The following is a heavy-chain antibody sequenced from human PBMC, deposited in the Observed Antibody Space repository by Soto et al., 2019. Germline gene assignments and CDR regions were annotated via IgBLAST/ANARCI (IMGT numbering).Heavy chain of an antibody. Sequence: SETLSLTCTVSGGSISSGGYYWSWIRQHPGKGLEWIGYIYYSGSTYYNPSLKSRVTISVDTSKNQFSLKLRYVTAADTAVYYCASDTSRSWNNWFDHWGQGTLVTVSS. J-gene: IGHJ5*02. CDR3: ASDTSRSWNNWFDH. D-gene: IGHD6-13*01. CDR2: IYYSGST. V-gene: IGHV4-31*03. CDR1: GGSISSGGYY.